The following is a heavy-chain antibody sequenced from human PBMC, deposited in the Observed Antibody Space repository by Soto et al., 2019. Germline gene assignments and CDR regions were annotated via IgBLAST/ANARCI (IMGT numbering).Heavy chain of an antibody. CDR2: ISDDGNTK. CDR3: TRADVTVTLSVFDP. V-gene: IGHV3-30-3*01. Sequence: QVRLVESGGGVVQPGRSLRLSCAASGFIFSSYPMHWVRQAPGKGLEWVALISDDGNTKYYADSVKGRLTISRDKSKNTLYLQMNSLSAEDTAVYYCTRADVTVTLSVFDPWGQGTLVTVSS. J-gene: IGHJ5*02. D-gene: IGHD4-17*01. CDR1: GFIFSSYP.